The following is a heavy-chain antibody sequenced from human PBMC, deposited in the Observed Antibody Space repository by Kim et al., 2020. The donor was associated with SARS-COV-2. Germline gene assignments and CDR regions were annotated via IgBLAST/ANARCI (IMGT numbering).Heavy chain of an antibody. D-gene: IGHD6-19*01. CDR2: IYYSGST. Sequence: SETLSLTCTVSGGSISSSSYYWGWIRQPPGKGLEWIGSIYYSGSTYYNPSLKSRVTISVDTSKNQFSLKLSSVTAADTAVYYCARRGSSGWYLDYWGQGTLVTVSS. V-gene: IGHV4-39*01. J-gene: IGHJ4*02. CDR3: ARRGSSGWYLDY. CDR1: GGSISSSSYY.